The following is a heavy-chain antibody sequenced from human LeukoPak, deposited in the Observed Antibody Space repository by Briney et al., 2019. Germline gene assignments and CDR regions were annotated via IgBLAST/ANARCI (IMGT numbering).Heavy chain of an antibody. Sequence: SVKVSCKASGGTFSTYSSTWVRQAPGQGREWVGRIIPILGVSNYAQKFQGRVTITAAESTSTAYMELSSLRSEDTAVYYCACLEAYYYYYMDVWGKGTTVPVSS. CDR1: GGTFSTYS. D-gene: IGHD3-3*01. CDR3: ACLEAYYYYYMDV. CDR2: IIPILGVS. J-gene: IGHJ6*03. V-gene: IGHV1-69*02.